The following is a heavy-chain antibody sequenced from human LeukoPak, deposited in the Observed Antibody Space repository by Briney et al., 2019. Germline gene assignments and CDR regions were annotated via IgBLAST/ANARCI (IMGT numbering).Heavy chain of an antibody. Sequence: SETLSLTCTVSGGSISSYYWSWIRQPPGKGLEWIGYIYYSGSTNYNPSLKSRVTISVDTSKNQFSLKLSSVTAADTAVYYCARESDHSNYPGTFDHWGPGTLVAVSS. V-gene: IGHV4-59*01. J-gene: IGHJ4*02. D-gene: IGHD4-11*01. CDR1: GGSISSYY. CDR2: IYYSGST. CDR3: ARESDHSNYPGTFDH.